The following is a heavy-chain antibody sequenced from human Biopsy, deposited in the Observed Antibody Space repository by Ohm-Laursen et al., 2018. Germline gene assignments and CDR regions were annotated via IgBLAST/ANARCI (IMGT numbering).Heavy chain of an antibody. Sequence: SVKVSCKTSGYTLSNYAINWVRQAPGQGLEWMGGIIPIFDTTNYAQKFQDRVTITADKSTFTAYMELSSLRSEDTAVYYCACDLLGREGYCGGRNCQIAYWGQGTLVTVSS. J-gene: IGHJ4*02. CDR2: IIPIFDTT. CDR1: GYTLSNYA. CDR3: ACDLLGREGYCGGRNCQIAY. V-gene: IGHV1-69*06. D-gene: IGHD2-15*01.